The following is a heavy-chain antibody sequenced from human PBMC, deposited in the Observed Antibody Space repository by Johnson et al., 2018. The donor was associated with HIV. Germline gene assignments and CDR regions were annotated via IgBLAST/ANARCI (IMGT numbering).Heavy chain of an antibody. D-gene: IGHD6-13*01. V-gene: IGHV3-64*01. CDR1: GFTFSSYA. CDR3: ARGRIAAAGHDPFYI. CDR2: ISSNGGKT. J-gene: IGHJ3*02. Sequence: VQLVESGGGVVQPGGSLRLSCAASGFTFSSYAMHWVRQAPGKGLEYVSAISSNGGKTYYANSVRGRFTISRDNAKNSLYLQMNSLRAEDTAVYYCARGRIAAAGHDPFYIWGQGTMVTVSS.